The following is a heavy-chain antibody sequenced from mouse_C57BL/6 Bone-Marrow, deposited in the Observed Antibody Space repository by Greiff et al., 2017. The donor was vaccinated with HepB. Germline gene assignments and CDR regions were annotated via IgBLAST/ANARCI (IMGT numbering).Heavy chain of an antibody. V-gene: IGHV2-2*01. J-gene: IGHJ3*01. CDR2: ISSGGST. Sequence: QVQLQQSGPGLVQPSQSLSITCTVSGFSLTSYGVHWVRQSPGKGLEWLGVISSGGSTDYNAAFISRLSISKDNSKSQVFFKMNSLQADDTAIYYCASSTYWGQGTLVTVSA. CDR1: GFSLTSYG. CDR3: ASSTY.